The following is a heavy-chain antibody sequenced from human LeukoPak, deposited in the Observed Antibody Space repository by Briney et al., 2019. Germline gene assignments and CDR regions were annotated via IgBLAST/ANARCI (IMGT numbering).Heavy chain of an antibody. V-gene: IGHV4-39*01. CDR1: GGSISSSSYY. CDR3: ARRGYSGYSY. D-gene: IGHD5-12*01. Sequence: SETLSLTCTVSGGSISSSSYYWGWIRQPPGKGLEWIGSIYYSGSTYYNPSLKSRVTISVDTSKNQFSLKLSSVTAADTAVYYCARRGYSGYSYWGQGTLVTVSS. CDR2: IYYSGST. J-gene: IGHJ4*02.